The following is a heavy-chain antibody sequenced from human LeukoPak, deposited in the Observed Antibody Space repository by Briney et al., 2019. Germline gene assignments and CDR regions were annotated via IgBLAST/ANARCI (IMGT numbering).Heavy chain of an antibody. CDR3: ATEGATSSIAARVLDY. J-gene: IGHJ4*02. CDR1: GYTLTELS. V-gene: IGHV1-24*01. CDR2: FDPEDGET. Sequence: ASVKVSCKVSGYTLTELSMHWVRQAPGKGLEWMGGFDPEDGETIYAQKFQGRVTMTEDTSTDTAYMELSSLRSEDTAVYYCATEGATSSIAARVLDYWGQGTLVTVSS. D-gene: IGHD6-6*01.